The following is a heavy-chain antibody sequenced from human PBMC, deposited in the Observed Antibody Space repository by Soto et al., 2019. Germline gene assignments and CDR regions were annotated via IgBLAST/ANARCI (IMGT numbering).Heavy chain of an antibody. CDR2: IYWDDAK. V-gene: IGHV2-5*02. Sequence: QITLKVSGPTLVKHTQTLTLTCTFSGFSLSTSGVGVGWIRHPPGKALEWLALIYWDDAKRYSPSLKSRLTITKDTYKNQVVLTMTNMDAVETATYYGAHRPVYGDSFDDWGQGTLVNVSS. CDR3: AHRPVYGDSFDD. J-gene: IGHJ4*02. CDR1: GFSLSTSGVG. D-gene: IGHD4-17*01.